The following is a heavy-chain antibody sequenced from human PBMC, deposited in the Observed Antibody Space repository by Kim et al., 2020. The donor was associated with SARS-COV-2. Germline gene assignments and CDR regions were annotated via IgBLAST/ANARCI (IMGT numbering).Heavy chain of an antibody. Sequence: RRNYADAVKGRFTISRDNSKTTLYLQLNSLRAEDTAVYYCAKEIHYYAMDVWGQGTTVTVSS. CDR3: AKEIHYYAMDV. V-gene: IGHV3-23*01. D-gene: IGHD5-18*01. CDR2: RR. J-gene: IGHJ6*02.